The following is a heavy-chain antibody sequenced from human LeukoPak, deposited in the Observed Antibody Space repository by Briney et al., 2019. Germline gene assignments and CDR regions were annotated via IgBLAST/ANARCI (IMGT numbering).Heavy chain of an antibody. V-gene: IGHV4-30-2*01. D-gene: IGHD1-1*01. CDR2: IYHSGST. J-gene: IGHJ4*02. Sequence: PSETLSLTCAVSGGSISSGGYSWSWIRQPPGKGLEWIGYIYHSGSTYYNPSLKSRVTISVDRSKNQFSLKLSSVTAADTAVYYCARDPVSTGLQINSDYWGQGTLVTVSS. CDR1: GGSISSGGYS. CDR3: ARDPVSTGLQINSDY.